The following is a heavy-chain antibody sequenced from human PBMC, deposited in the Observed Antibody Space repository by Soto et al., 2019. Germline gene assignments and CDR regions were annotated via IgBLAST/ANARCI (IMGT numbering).Heavy chain of an antibody. Sequence: TLSLTCTVPGASISSSYWSWLRQAPERGLEWIAYVYHTGATNYNPSLKSRVTISLDTSKGQFSMNLTSLTTADTAVYFCARGGNRYSNVASGVGGFDFWGQGSLVTVSS. CDR1: GASISSSY. D-gene: IGHD5-12*01. J-gene: IGHJ4*02. CDR3: ARGGNRYSNVASGVGGFDF. V-gene: IGHV4-59*01. CDR2: VYHTGAT.